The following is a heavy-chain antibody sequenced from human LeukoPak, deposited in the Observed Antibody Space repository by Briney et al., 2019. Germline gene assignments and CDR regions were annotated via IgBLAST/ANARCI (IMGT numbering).Heavy chain of an antibody. CDR1: GGSISYYY. CDR3: ARDNYSNSSGLDY. CDR2: IYASGNT. V-gene: IGHV4-4*07. Sequence: SETLSLTCSVSGGSISYYYWSWIRQPAGKGLEWVGRIYASGNTNYNPSLKSRVTMSVDTSKNQFSLKLSSVTAADTAVYYCARDNYSNSSGLDYWGLGTLVTVSS. J-gene: IGHJ4*02. D-gene: IGHD6-6*01.